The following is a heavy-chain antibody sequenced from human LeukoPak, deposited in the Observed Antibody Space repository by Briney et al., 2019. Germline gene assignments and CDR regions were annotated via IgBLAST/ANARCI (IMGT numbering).Heavy chain of an antibody. CDR1: GYTFTSYP. V-gene: IGHV1-2*02. CDR3: ARGDYGSGSYYIWAHDY. Sequence: ASVKVSCKASGYTFTSYPMHWVRQAPGQGLEWMGWINPNSGGTNYAQKFQGRVTMTRDTSISTAYMELSRLRSDDTAVYYCARGDYGSGSYYIWAHDYWGQGTLVTVSS. J-gene: IGHJ4*02. D-gene: IGHD3-10*01. CDR2: INPNSGGT.